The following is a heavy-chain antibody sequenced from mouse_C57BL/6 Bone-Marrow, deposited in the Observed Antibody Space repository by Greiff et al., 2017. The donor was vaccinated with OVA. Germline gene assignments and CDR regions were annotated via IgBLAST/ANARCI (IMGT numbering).Heavy chain of an antibody. CDR2: ISDGGSYT. J-gene: IGHJ3*01. V-gene: IGHV5-4*01. D-gene: IGHD2-4*01. CDR1: GFTFSSYA. Sequence: EVQGVESGGGLVKPGGSLKLSCAASGFTFSSYAMSWVRQTPEKRLEWVATISDGGSYTYYPDNVKGRFTISRDNAKNNLYLQMSHLKSEDTAMYYCAWGLRRAWFAYWGQGTLVTVSA. CDR3: AWGLRRAWFAY.